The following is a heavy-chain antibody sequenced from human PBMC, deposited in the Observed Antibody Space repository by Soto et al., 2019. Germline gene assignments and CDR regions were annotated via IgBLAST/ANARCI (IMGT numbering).Heavy chain of an antibody. CDR1: GYSFTSND. V-gene: IGHV1-8*01. Sequence: ASVQVSRKASGYSFTSNDVICVRQATGQGLEWMGWMNPGSGDTGYAQKFQGRVTMTRDISIATAYMELNNLRSDDTAIYYCARMETFGSLNWFDPWG. D-gene: IGHD3-16*01. J-gene: IGHJ5*02. CDR2: MNPGSGDT. CDR3: ARMETFGSLNWFDP.